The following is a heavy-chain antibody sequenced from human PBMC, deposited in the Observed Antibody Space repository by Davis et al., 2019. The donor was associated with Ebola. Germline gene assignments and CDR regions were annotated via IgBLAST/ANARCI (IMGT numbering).Heavy chain of an antibody. Sequence: GGSLRLSCAASGFIFSSYGMHWVRQAPGKGLEWVAVISYDGSNKYYADSVKGRFTFSRDNSKNTLYLQMDTLRVEDTALYYCTKGQGYFLDYWGQGTLVTVSS. J-gene: IGHJ4*02. V-gene: IGHV3-30*18. D-gene: IGHD6-13*01. CDR2: ISYDGSNK. CDR3: TKGQGYFLDY. CDR1: GFIFSSYG.